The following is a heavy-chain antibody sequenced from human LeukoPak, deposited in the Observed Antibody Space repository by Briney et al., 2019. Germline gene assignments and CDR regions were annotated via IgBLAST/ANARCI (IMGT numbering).Heavy chain of an antibody. V-gene: IGHV4-59*01. CDR3: ARDQVGASRPWYFDL. J-gene: IGHJ2*01. Sequence: PSETLSLTCTVSGGSISGYYWSWIRQPPGKGLEWIGYIYYSGSTNYNPSLKSRVTISVDTSKNQFSLKLSSVTAADTAVYYCARDQVGASRPWYFDLWGRGTLVTVSS. D-gene: IGHD1-26*01. CDR2: IYYSGST. CDR1: GGSISGYY.